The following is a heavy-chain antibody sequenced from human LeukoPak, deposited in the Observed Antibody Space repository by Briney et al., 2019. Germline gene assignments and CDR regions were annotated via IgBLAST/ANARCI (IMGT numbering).Heavy chain of an antibody. CDR1: GGSISSYY. CDR2: IYYSGST. D-gene: IGHD3-3*01. V-gene: IGHV4-39*01. J-gene: IGHJ4*02. CDR3: ARQRAYYDFWSGYYATVDY. Sequence: SETLSLTCTVSGGSISSYYWGWIRQPPGKGLEWIGSIYYSGSTYYNPSLKSRVTISVDTSKNQFSLKLSSVTAADTAVYYCARQRAYYDFWSGYYATVDYWGQGTLVTVSS.